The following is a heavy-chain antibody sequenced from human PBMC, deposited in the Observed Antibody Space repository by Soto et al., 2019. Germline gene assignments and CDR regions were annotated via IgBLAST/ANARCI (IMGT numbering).Heavy chain of an antibody. CDR2: IWYDGSNK. D-gene: IGHD2-15*01. V-gene: IGHV3-33*01. J-gene: IGHJ4*02. CDR1: EFTFSSYG. Sequence: QVQLVESGGGVVQPGRSLRLSCAASEFTFSSYGMHWVRQAPGKGLEWVAVIWYDGSNKYYADSVKGRFTISRDNSKNTLYLQMNSLRAEDTAVYYCARRGGYCSGGSCYHFDYWGQGTLVTVSS. CDR3: ARRGGYCSGGSCYHFDY.